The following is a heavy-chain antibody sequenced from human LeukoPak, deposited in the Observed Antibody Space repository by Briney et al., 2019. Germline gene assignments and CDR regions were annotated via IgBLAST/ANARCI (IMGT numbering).Heavy chain of an antibody. CDR3: ARDYSSGWFGYYFDY. CDR2: INPNSGGT. V-gene: IGHV1-2*02. J-gene: IGHJ4*02. Sequence: ASVKVSCKASGYTFTGYYMHWVRQAPGQGLEWMGWINPNSGGTNYAQRFQGRVTMTRDTSISTAYMELSRLGSDDTAVYYCARDYSSGWFGYYFDYWGQGTLVTVSS. CDR1: GYTFTGYY. D-gene: IGHD6-19*01.